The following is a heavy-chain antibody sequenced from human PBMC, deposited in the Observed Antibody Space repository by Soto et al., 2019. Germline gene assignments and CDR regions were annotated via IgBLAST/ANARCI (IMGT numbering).Heavy chain of an antibody. CDR2: ISGSGGST. Sequence: GGSLRLSCAASGFTFSSYAMSWVRQAPGKGLEWVSAISGSGGSTYYADSVKGRFTISRDNSKNTLYLQMNSLRAEDTAVYYCAKDLDYYDSSGPDAFDIWGQGTMVTVSS. CDR1: GFTFSSYA. CDR3: AKDLDYYDSSGPDAFDI. V-gene: IGHV3-23*01. J-gene: IGHJ3*02. D-gene: IGHD3-22*01.